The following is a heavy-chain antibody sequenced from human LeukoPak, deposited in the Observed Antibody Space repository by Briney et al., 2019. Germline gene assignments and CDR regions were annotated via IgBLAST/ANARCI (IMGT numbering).Heavy chain of an antibody. Sequence: GESLQISCQGSGYSFTSYWIGSVRQMPGKGREWMGIIYPGDSVTRYTPSFQGQVTISADKSISTAYLQWSSLKASDTAKYYCARAETGPVVWWFGPWGQGTLVTVSS. CDR2: IYPGDSVT. D-gene: IGHD3-16*01. CDR1: GYSFTSYW. V-gene: IGHV5-51*01. J-gene: IGHJ5*02. CDR3: ARAETGPVVWWFGP.